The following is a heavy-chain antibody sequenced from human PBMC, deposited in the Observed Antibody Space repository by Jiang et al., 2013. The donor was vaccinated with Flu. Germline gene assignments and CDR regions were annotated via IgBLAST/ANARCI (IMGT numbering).Heavy chain of an antibody. CDR2: IYTSGST. D-gene: IGHD5-18*01. V-gene: IGHV4-4*09. J-gene: IGHJ5*02. CDR3: ARESDTAMVNSWFDP. Sequence: GLVKPSETLSLTCTVSGGSISSYYWSWIRQPPGKGLEWIGYIYTSGSTNYNPSLKSRVTISVDTSKNQFSLKLSSVTAADTAVYYCARESDTAMVNSWFDPWGQGTLVTVSS. CDR1: GGSISSYY.